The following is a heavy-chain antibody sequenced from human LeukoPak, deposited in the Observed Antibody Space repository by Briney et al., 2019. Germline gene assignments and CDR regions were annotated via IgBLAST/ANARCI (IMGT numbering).Heavy chain of an antibody. CDR3: ASCGGDCYSPSYYYYYGMDV. V-gene: IGHV1-69*04. D-gene: IGHD2-21*02. CDR2: IIPILGIA. Sequence: ASVKVSCKASGGTFSSYAISWVRQAPGQGLEWMGRIIPILGIANYAQKFQGRVTITADKSTSTAYMELSSLRSEDTAAYYCASCGGDCYSPSYYYYYGMDVWGQGTTVTVSS. CDR1: GGTFSSYA. J-gene: IGHJ6*02.